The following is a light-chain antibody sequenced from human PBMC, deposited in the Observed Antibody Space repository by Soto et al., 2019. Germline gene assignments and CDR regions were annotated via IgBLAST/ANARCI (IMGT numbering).Light chain of an antibody. Sequence: EIVLTQSPATLSLSPGERATLSCRASQSVNSYPAWYQQNPGQSLRLLIDDASNRATGIPARFRGRGSGPDFTITISIIEPEDVADYYGQQRNDWPGRVGRGTKVEIK. CDR3: QQRNDWPGR. CDR1: QSVNSY. V-gene: IGKV3-11*01. CDR2: DAS. J-gene: IGKJ1*01.